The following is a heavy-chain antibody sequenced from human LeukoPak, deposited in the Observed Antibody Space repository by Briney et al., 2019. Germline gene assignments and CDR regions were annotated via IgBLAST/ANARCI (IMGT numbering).Heavy chain of an antibody. J-gene: IGHJ4*02. V-gene: IGHV4-34*01. D-gene: IGHD1-26*01. Sequence: PSETLSLTCAVYGGSFSGYYWSWIRQPPGKGLEWIGEINHSGSTNYNPSLKSRVTISVDTSKNQFSLKLSSVTAADTAVYYCARDGGSYYYFDHWGQGTLVTVSS. CDR3: ARDGGSYYYFDH. CDR2: INHSGST. CDR1: GGSFSGYY.